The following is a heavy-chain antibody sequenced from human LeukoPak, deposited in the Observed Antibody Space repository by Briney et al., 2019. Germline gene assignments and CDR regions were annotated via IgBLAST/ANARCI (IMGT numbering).Heavy chain of an antibody. J-gene: IGHJ6*01. CDR3: ARRPDVVDYYYGMDV. V-gene: IGHV1-18*04. Sequence: AYMKVFCMASADTFTVYCLQWVRRPPGQGPQSMRWISAYNSNTNYAQKLQGRATMTTDTSTSTAYMELRRLRSDDTAVYYCARRPDVVDYYYGMDVWGQGTTVTVSS. D-gene: IGHD2-2*01. CDR1: ADTFTVYC. CDR2: ISAYNSNT.